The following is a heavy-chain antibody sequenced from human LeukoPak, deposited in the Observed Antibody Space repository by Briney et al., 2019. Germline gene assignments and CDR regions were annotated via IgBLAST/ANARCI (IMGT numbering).Heavy chain of an antibody. V-gene: IGHV3-7*03. CDR1: GFSFGKYW. D-gene: IGHD3/OR15-3a*01. J-gene: IGHJ4*02. Sequence: GGSLRLSCVVSGFSFGKYWMSWVRQAPGKGLEWVANIKLDGSEKNYVDSVKGRFTISRDNTKNSLYLQMNSLRAEDTAVFYCARDQYDTWSRRGNFDSWGQGTLVIVSS. CDR3: ARDQYDTWSRRGNFDS. CDR2: IKLDGSEK.